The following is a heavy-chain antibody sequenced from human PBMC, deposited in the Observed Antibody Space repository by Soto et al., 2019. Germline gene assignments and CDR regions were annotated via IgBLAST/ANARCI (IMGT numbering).Heavy chain of an antibody. V-gene: IGHV3-48*03. CDR2: ISSSGSTT. CDR3: ATRSGGGGAFDF. J-gene: IGHJ3*01. CDR1: GFTFYTYE. D-gene: IGHD3-10*01. Sequence: GGSLRLSCAASGFTFYTYEMNWVRQAPGKGLEWVSYISSSGSTTYYADSVKGRFTISRDNAKNSLYLQMNSLRAEDTVIYCCATRSGGGGAFDFWGQGTMVTVSS.